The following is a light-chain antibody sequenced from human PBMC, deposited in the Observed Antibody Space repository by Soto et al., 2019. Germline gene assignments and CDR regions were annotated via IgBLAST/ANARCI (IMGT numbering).Light chain of an antibody. V-gene: IGKV3-11*01. J-gene: IGKJ1*01. CDR2: DAS. CDR3: QQRANWPWT. CDR1: QSIRNN. Sequence: ETVLTQSPATLSLSPGERATLSCRASQSIRNNLAWYQHRPGQAPRLLIYDASTRATGIPGRFSGSGSGTDFTLSISYLEPEDFAVYYCQQRANWPWTFGQGAKVEIK.